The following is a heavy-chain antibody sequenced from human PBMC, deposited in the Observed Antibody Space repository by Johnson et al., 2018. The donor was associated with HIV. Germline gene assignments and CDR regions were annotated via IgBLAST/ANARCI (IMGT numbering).Heavy chain of an antibody. J-gene: IGHJ3*02. CDR1: GFSFNSYA. CDR3: ATPQGWSTLDAFDI. D-gene: IGHD2-15*01. Sequence: VQLVESGGGVVQPGRSLRLSCAASGFSFNSYAMHWVRQAPGKGLEWVAVISYDGSNNYYADSVKGRYTISRDNSNNTLYVQMNSLRAEDTAVYYCATPQGWSTLDAFDIWGQGTMVTVSS. CDR2: ISYDGSNN. V-gene: IGHV3-30-3*01.